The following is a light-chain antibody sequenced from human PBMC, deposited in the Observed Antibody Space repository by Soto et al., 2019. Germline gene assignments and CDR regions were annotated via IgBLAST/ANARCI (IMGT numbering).Light chain of an antibody. V-gene: IGKV1-27*01. CDR3: QKYNGTPRT. CDR1: QDISGH. CDR2: EAS. Sequence: DIQVTQSPSSLSASVGDRVTITCRASQDISGHLAWYQQKPGKVPKLLIYEASTLQSGVPYRFSASGSGTDFTLTISSLQPEDVATYYCQKYNGTPRTFGQGTKVELK. J-gene: IGKJ1*01.